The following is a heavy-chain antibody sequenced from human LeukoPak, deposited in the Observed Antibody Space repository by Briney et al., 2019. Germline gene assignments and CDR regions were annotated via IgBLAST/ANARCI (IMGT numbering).Heavy chain of an antibody. CDR3: ARVRYGVYVRRYYYMDV. V-gene: IGHV4-34*01. D-gene: IGHD5/OR15-5a*01. CDR1: GGSFSGYY. Sequence: SETLSLTCAVYGGSFSGYYWSWIRQPPGKGLEWIGEINHSGSTNYNPSLKSRVTISVDTSKNQFSLKLSSVTAADTAVYYCARVRYGVYVRRYYYMDVWGKGTTVTVSS. CDR2: INHSGST. J-gene: IGHJ6*03.